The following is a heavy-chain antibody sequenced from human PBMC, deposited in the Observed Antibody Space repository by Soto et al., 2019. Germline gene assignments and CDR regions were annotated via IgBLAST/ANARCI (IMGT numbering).Heavy chain of an antibody. V-gene: IGHV3-21*01. Sequence: EVQLVESGGGLVKPGGSLRLSCAASGFTFSSYSMNWVRQAPGKGLEWVSSISSSSSYIYYADSVKGRFTISRDNAKNSLYLQMNSLRAEDTAVYYCARDDHRGGVVVVPAAIRAHGGRFGFDYWGQGTLVTVSS. D-gene: IGHD2-2*02. CDR3: ARDDHRGGVVVVPAAIRAHGGRFGFDY. J-gene: IGHJ4*02. CDR2: ISSSSSYI. CDR1: GFTFSSYS.